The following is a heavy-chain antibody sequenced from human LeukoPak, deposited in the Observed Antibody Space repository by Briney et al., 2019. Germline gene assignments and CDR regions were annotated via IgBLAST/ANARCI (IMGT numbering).Heavy chain of an antibody. V-gene: IGHV3-48*01. CDR2: ISRSSNTI. J-gene: IGHJ4*02. Sequence: PGGSLRLSCAASGFTFRDYSMNWVRQAPGKGLEWVSYISRSSNTIYYADSVKGRFTISRDNAKNSLYLQMNSLRAEDTAVYYCARDSRYWEPPHYFDYWGQGTLVTVSS. CDR3: ARDSRYWEPPHYFDY. CDR1: GFTFRDYS. D-gene: IGHD1-26*01.